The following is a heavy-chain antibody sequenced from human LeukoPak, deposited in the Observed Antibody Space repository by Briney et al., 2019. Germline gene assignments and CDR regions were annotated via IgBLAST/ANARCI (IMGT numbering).Heavy chain of an antibody. CDR3: ARDPIFGVVIAHFDY. Sequence: GGSLRLSCAASGFTFSDYYMTWIHQAPGKGLEWVANIKQDGGEKYYVDSVKGRFTISRDNAKNSLYLQMNSLRAEDTAVYYCARDPIFGVVIAHFDYWGQGTLVTVSS. V-gene: IGHV3-7*01. CDR1: GFTFSDYY. D-gene: IGHD3-3*01. J-gene: IGHJ4*02. CDR2: IKQDGGEK.